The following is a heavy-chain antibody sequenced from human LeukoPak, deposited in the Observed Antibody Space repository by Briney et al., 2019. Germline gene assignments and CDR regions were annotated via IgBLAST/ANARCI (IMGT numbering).Heavy chain of an antibody. CDR1: GGSFSGYY. CDR3: ARGDNILFDY. D-gene: IGHD1-14*01. J-gene: IGHJ4*02. V-gene: IGHV4-34*01. CDR2: INHSGST. Sequence: SETLSLTCAVYGGSFSGYYWSWIRQPPGKGLEWIGEINHSGSTNYNPSLKSRVTISVDTSKNQFSLKLSSVTAADTAVYYCARGDNILFDYWGQGTLATVSS.